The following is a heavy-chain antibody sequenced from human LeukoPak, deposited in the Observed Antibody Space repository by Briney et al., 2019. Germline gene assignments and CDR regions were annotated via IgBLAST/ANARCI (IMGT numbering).Heavy chain of an antibody. CDR2: ISYDGSDK. J-gene: IGHJ4*02. Sequence: GGALRLSCAASRFTFSSYAMHWVRQAPGKGLEGVALISYDGSDKYYADSLKGRFTISRDNSKNTLYLQMNSLRIEDTAVYYCASLYSSGWYLTDSWGQGTLVTVSS. CDR1: RFTFSSYA. CDR3: ASLYSSGWYLTDS. D-gene: IGHD6-19*01. V-gene: IGHV3-30-3*01.